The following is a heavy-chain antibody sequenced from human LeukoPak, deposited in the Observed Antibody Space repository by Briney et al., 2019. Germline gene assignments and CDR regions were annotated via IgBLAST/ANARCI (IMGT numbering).Heavy chain of an antibody. D-gene: IGHD5-12*01. V-gene: IGHV1-2*02. CDR2: INPNSGGT. Sequence: ASVKVSCKASGGTLSSYAISWVRQAPGQGLEWMGWINPNSGGTSYAQKFQGRVTMTRDTSVTTAYMELSRLRSDDTAVYYCARYSGYDEPFEYWGQGTLVTVSS. CDR1: GGTLSSYA. J-gene: IGHJ4*02. CDR3: ARYSGYDEPFEY.